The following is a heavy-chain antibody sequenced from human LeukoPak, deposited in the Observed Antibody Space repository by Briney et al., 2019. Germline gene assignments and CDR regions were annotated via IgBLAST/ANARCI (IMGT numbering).Heavy chain of an antibody. CDR3: AKDDDRHWGSSCQDY. Sequence: GGSLRLSCAASGFTFSTYAMHWDRQAPGKGLDWVAFIHYDGSNKYYADSVKGRFTISRDNSKNMLYLQMNSLETEDTAVYYCAKDDDRHWGSSCQDYWGQGTLVTVSS. V-gene: IGHV3-30*02. D-gene: IGHD2-2*01. J-gene: IGHJ4*02. CDR2: IHYDGSNK. CDR1: GFTFSTYA.